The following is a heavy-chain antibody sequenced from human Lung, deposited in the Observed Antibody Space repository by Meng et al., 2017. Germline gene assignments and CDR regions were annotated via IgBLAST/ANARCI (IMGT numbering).Heavy chain of an antibody. J-gene: IGHJ4*01. D-gene: IGHD3-22*01. CDR1: GFTFRNAW. CDR3: QWLSTHPPDQ. CDR2: IKSKTDGETA. V-gene: IGHV3-15*02. Sequence: VEVGGACVEPGGYLSPAGAASGFTFRNAWMSWVRQAPGKGLEWVGRIKSKTDGETADYAAPVKGRFTISRDDSQNTLYLQMNSLKTEDTAVYYCQWLSTHPPDQWGQGTLVTVSS.